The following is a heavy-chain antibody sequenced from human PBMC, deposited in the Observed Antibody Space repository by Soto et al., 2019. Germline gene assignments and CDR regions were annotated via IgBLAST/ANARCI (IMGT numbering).Heavy chain of an antibody. D-gene: IGHD6-19*01. CDR1: GFTFSNAW. CDR3: TTDRSSGWYSIYYYGMDV. Sequence: GGSLRLSCAASGFTFSNAWMNWVRQAPGKGLEWVGRIKSKTDGGTTDYAAPVKGRFTISRDDSKNTLYLQMNSLKTEDTAVYYCTTDRSSGWYSIYYYGMDVWGQGTTVTVSS. CDR2: IKSKTDGGTT. J-gene: IGHJ6*02. V-gene: IGHV3-15*07.